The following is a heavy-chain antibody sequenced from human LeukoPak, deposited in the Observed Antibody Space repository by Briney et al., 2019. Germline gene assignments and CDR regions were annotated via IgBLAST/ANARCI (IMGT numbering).Heavy chain of an antibody. Sequence: ASVKVSCKASGGTFSSYAISWVRQAPAQGLEWMGRIIPILDTANYAQKFQGRVTITADKSTSTAYMELSSLRSEDTAVYYCARGQNFGYHYYGMDVWGQGTTVTVSS. CDR1: GGTFSSYA. D-gene: IGHD3-3*01. CDR2: IIPILDTA. J-gene: IGHJ6*02. CDR3: ARGQNFGYHYYGMDV. V-gene: IGHV1-69*04.